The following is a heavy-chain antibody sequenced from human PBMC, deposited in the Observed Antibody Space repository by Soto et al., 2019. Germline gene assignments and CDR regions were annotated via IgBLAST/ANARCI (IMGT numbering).Heavy chain of an antibody. J-gene: IGHJ3*01. V-gene: IGHV3-72*01. CDR3: ARAKGRSWTDHSSEL. D-gene: IGHD6-13*01. Sequence: EVQLVESGGGLVQPGGSLRLSCAASGFTFSDHYMDWVRQAPGEGLEWIGRIRNKANSYTTEYAASVKGRFVISRDDSEKSLYLQMNSLSNDDTAVYYCARAKGRSWTDHSSELWGQGTMVTVSS. CDR2: IRNKANSYTT. CDR1: GFTFSDHY.